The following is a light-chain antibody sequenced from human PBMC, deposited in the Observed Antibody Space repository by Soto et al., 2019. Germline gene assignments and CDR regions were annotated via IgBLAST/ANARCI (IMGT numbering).Light chain of an antibody. V-gene: IGLV9-49*01. J-gene: IGLJ7*01. CDR3: GADHGSGSNFVYV. CDR1: SGYSNYK. Sequence: QYVLTQPPSASASLGASVTLTCTLSSGYSNYKVDWYQQRPGKGPRFVMRVGTGGIVGSKGDGSPDRFSVLGSGLNRYLTIKNIQEEDESDYHCGADHGSGSNFVYVFGGGTQLTVL. CDR2: VGTGGIVG.